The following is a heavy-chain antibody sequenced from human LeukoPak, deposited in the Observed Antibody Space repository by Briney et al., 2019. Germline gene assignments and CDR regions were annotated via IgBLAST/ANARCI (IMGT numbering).Heavy chain of an antibody. J-gene: IGHJ4*02. CDR2: IKQDGSEK. D-gene: IGHD1-26*01. CDR3: ARELWDSPPPKYY. Sequence: PGGSLRLSCAASGFTFSSYWMSWVRQAPGKGLEWVANIKQDGSEKYYVDSVKGRFTISRDNAKNSLYLQMNSLRAEDTAVYYCARELWDSPPPKYYWGQGALVTVSS. CDR1: GFTFSSYW. V-gene: IGHV3-7*01.